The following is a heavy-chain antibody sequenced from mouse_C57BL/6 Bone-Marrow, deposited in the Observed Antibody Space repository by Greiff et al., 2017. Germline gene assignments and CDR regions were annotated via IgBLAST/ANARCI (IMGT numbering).Heavy chain of an antibody. CDR3: ARTLLIYYYGSGYYFDY. J-gene: IGHJ2*01. D-gene: IGHD1-1*01. Sequence: VKLMESGPGLVAPSQSLSITCTVSGFSLTSYAISWVRQPPGKGLEWLGVIWTGGGTNYTSALKSRLSISKDNSKSQVFLKMNSLQTDDTARYYCARTLLIYYYGSGYYFDYWGQGTTLTVSS. CDR2: IWTGGGT. V-gene: IGHV2-9-1*01. CDR1: GFSLTSYA.